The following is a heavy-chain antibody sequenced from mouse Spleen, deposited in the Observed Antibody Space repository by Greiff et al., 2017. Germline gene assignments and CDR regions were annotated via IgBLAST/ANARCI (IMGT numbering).Heavy chain of an antibody. D-gene: IGHD2-1*01. CDR1: GFTFSDYY. Sequence: EVQGVESGGGLVQPGGSLKLSCATSGFTFSDYYMYWVRQTPEKRLEWVAYISNGGGSTYYPDTVKGRFTISRDNAKNTLYLQMSRLKSEDTAMYYCARQYYGNYGAMDYWGQGTSVTVSS. CDR3: ARQYYGNYGAMDY. J-gene: IGHJ4*01. CDR2: ISNGGGST. V-gene: IGHV5-12*02.